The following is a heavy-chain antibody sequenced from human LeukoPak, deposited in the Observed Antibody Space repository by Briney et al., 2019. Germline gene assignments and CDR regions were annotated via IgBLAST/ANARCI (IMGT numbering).Heavy chain of an antibody. CDR2: ISYDGSNK. CDR3: AKDRFKTVVVTANNWFDP. Sequence: PGGSLRLSCAASGFTFSSYGMHWVRQAPGKGLEWVAVISYDGSNKYYADSVKGRFTISRDNSKNTLYLQMNSLRAEDTAVYYCAKDRFKTVVVTANNWFDPWGQGTLVTVSS. D-gene: IGHD2-21*02. V-gene: IGHV3-30*18. CDR1: GFTFSSYG. J-gene: IGHJ5*02.